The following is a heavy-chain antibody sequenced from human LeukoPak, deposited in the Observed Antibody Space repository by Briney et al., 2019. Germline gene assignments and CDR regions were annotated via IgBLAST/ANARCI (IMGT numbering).Heavy chain of an antibody. CDR3: ARDRPTGASRVFVVQ. Sequence: AGGSLRFSCTASGFTFSSYAMTWVRQAPGKGLEWISSMSSGSSYIYYADSVRGRFTISRDNTKNSLYLQMNNLRGEDTGIYYCARDRPTGASRVFVVQWGQGTPVTVSS. J-gene: IGHJ4*02. CDR1: GFTFSSYA. D-gene: IGHD2-15*01. V-gene: IGHV3-21*06. CDR2: MSSGSSYI.